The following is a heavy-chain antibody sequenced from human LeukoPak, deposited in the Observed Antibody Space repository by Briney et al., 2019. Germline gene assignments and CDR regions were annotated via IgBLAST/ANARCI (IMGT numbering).Heavy chain of an antibody. Sequence: PGGSLRLSCAASGFTFGDYYMTWLRQAPGKGLEWVSYISTSAGTIYYADSVKGRFTISRDNAKNSLYLQMNSLRAEDTAVYYCARDAIDSSGFDFDYWGQGTLVTVSS. V-gene: IGHV3-11*01. J-gene: IGHJ4*02. D-gene: IGHD3-22*01. CDR3: ARDAIDSSGFDFDY. CDR1: GFTFGDYY. CDR2: ISTSAGTI.